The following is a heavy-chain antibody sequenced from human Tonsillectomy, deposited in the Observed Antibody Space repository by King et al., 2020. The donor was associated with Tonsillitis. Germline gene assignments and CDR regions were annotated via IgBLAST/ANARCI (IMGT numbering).Heavy chain of an antibody. CDR3: ESRGY. CDR1: GDSISIHL. Sequence: VQLQESGPGLVKPSETLSLTCTVSGDSISIHLWSGMRQPPGKRLEWIGYVSNTGGTDYNPSLQIRVTMSLDTSKNQFSLKLTSVTAADTAVYYCESRGYWGQGTLVTV. J-gene: IGHJ4*02. V-gene: IGHV4-59*11. CDR2: VSNTGGT.